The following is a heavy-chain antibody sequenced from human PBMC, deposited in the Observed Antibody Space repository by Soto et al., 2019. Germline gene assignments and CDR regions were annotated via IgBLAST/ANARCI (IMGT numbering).Heavy chain of an antibody. CDR1: GFTFSSYA. CDR3: AKDPPWSGSYYEEAFDI. J-gene: IGHJ3*02. CDR2: ISGSGGST. Sequence: GGSLRLSCAASGFTFSSYAMSWVRQAPGKGLEWVSAISGSGGSTYYADSVKGRFTISRDNSKNTLYLQMNSLRAEDTAVYYCAKDPPWSGSYYEEAFDIWGQGTMVTVSS. V-gene: IGHV3-23*01. D-gene: IGHD1-26*01.